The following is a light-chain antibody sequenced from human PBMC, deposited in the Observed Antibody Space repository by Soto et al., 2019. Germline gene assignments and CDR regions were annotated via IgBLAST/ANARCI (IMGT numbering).Light chain of an antibody. V-gene: IGLV1-44*01. CDR1: SSNIGSNA. CDR2: SDN. CDR3: SAWDDSLSVWV. Sequence: QAVVTQPPSASGSPGQRVTISCSGSSSNIGSNAVNWYRQVPGTAPKVFIHSDNQRPSGVPDRISGSKSGTSASLAISRLQSEDEADYYCSAWDDSLSVWVFGGGTKVTVL. J-gene: IGLJ3*02.